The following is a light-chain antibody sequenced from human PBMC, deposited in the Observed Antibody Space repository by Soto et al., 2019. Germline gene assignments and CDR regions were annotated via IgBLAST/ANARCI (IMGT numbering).Light chain of an antibody. CDR3: QQYNSYVA. CDR1: QSISSW. Sequence: DIQMPQSPSTLSASVGDRVTITCRASQSISSWLAWYQQKPGKAPKLLIYDASSLESGVPSRFSGSGSGTEFTLTISSLQPDDFATYYCQQYNSYVAFGQ. V-gene: IGKV1-5*01. CDR2: DAS. J-gene: IGKJ1*01.